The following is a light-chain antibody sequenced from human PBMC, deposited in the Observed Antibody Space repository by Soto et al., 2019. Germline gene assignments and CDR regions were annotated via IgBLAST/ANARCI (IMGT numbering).Light chain of an antibody. Sequence: EIVLTQSPAILSLSPGERATLSCRASQSVNNCLAWYQQKAGQAPRLLIYEGSKRATGIPARFSGSGSGTDFTLTISSLEPEDFAVYYCQHRSNWPTTFGQGTKVQIK. V-gene: IGKV3-11*01. CDR3: QHRSNWPTT. CDR1: QSVNNC. CDR2: EGS. J-gene: IGKJ2*01.